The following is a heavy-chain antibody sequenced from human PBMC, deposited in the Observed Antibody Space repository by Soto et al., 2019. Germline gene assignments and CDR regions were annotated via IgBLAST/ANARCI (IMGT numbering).Heavy chain of an antibody. CDR3: TRRGRYCSGGSCYSSDY. CDR1: GFTFSNAW. J-gene: IGHJ4*02. D-gene: IGHD2-15*01. CDR2: IKSKTDGGTT. Sequence: VGSLRLSCAASGFTFSNAWMSWVRQAPGKGLEWVGRIKSKTDGGTTDYAAPVKGRFTISRDDSKNTLYLQMNSLKTEDTAVYYCTRRGRYCSGGSCYSSDYWGQGTLVTVSS. V-gene: IGHV3-15*01.